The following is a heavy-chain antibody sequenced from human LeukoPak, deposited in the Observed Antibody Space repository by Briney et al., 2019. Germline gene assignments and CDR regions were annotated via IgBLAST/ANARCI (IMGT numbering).Heavy chain of an antibody. CDR2: IKQDGSEK. J-gene: IGHJ4*02. Sequence: GGSLRLSCAASGFTFSSYWMSWVRQAPGKGLEWVANIKQDGSEKYYVDSVKGRFTISRDNAKNSLYLQMNSLRAEDTAVYYCARGRYDSSGVTFDYWGQGTLVTVSS. CDR1: GFTFSSYW. D-gene: IGHD3-22*01. V-gene: IGHV3-7*01. CDR3: ARGRYDSSGVTFDY.